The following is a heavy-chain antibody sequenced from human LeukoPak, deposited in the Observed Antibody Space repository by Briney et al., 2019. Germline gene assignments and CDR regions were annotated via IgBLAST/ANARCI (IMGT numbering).Heavy chain of an antibody. Sequence: GGSLRLSCAASGFTFSSYGMHWVRQAPGKGLEWVAVISYDGSNKYHADSVKGRFTISRDNSKNTLYLQMNSLRAEDTAVYYCAKVGSSDSSLDYWGQGTLVTVSS. V-gene: IGHV3-30*18. CDR3: AKVGSSDSSLDY. J-gene: IGHJ4*02. CDR2: ISYDGSNK. D-gene: IGHD6-6*01. CDR1: GFTFSSYG.